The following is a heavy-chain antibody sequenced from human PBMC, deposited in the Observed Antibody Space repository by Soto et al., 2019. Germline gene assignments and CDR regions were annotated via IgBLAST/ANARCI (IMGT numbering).Heavy chain of an antibody. CDR2: IYHSGST. V-gene: IGHV4-30-2*01. J-gene: IGHJ5*02. D-gene: IGHD3-16*01. CDR1: GGSISRCGYS. Sequence: SETLSLSCAVSGGSISRCGYSWSWIRQPPVKGLEWIGYIYHSGSTYYNPSLKSRVTISVDRSKNQFSLKLSSVTAADTAVYYCARGGLKNWFDPWGQGPLVTSPQ. CDR3: ARGGLKNWFDP.